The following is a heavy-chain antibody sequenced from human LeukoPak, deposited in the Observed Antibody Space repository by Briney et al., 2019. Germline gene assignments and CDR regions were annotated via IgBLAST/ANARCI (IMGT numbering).Heavy chain of an antibody. CDR2: INHSGST. CDR3: ASLFPRCGYSGSGDY. D-gene: IGHD5-12*01. CDR1: GGSFSGYY. J-gene: IGHJ4*02. Sequence: PSETLSLTCAVYGGSFSGYYWSWIRQPPGKGLEWIGEINHSGSTNYNPSLKSRVTISVDTSKNQFSLKLSSVTAADTAVYYCASLFPRCGYSGSGDYWGQGTLVTVSS. V-gene: IGHV4-34*01.